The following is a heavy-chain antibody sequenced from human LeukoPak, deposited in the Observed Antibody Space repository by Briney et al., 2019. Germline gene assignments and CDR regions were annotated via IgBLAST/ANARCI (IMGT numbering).Heavy chain of an antibody. Sequence: SETLSLTCAVYGGYFSGYYWSWIRQPPGKGLEWIGEINHSGSTNYNPSLKSRVTISVDTSKNQFSLKLSSVTAADTAVYYCARGPRGLEYWGQGTLVTVSS. D-gene: IGHD3-10*01. CDR3: ARGPRGLEY. V-gene: IGHV4-34*01. J-gene: IGHJ4*02. CDR1: GGYFSGYY. CDR2: INHSGST.